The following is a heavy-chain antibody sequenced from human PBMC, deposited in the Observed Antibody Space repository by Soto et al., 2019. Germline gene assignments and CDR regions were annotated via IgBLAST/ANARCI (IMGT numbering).Heavy chain of an antibody. CDR1: GFTFSDYV. V-gene: IGHV3-23*01. CDR3: VRFGGAAAGPGDY. CDR2: ISVGGGSA. D-gene: IGHD6-13*01. Sequence: GSLRLSCVASGFTFSDYVMTWVRQAPEKGLEWVSTISVGGGSAYYADSVKGRFAISRDNSKNTLYLQMNSLRAEDTAVYYCVRFGGAAAGPGDYWGQGTLVTVSS. J-gene: IGHJ4*02.